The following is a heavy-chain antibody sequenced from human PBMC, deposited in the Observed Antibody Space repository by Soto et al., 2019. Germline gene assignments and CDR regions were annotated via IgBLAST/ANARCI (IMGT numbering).Heavy chain of an antibody. V-gene: IGHV1-18*01. Sequence: ASVKVSCKASGYTFTSYGISWVRQAPGQGLEWIAWISAYNGNTNYGQKLQGRLTMTTDTSTSTAYMELRSLRSDDTAVYYCARERDDLSCSSVEYFQHWGQGTLVAVSS. D-gene: IGHD2-2*01. CDR2: ISAYNGNT. CDR1: GYTFTSYG. J-gene: IGHJ1*01. CDR3: ARERDDLSCSSVEYFQH.